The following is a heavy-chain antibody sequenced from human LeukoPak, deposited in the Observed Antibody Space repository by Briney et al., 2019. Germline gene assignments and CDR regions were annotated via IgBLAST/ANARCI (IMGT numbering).Heavy chain of an antibody. CDR3: ARGEGGWLRFISFDY. V-gene: IGHV4-59*01. Sequence: SETLSLTCTVSGGSISSYYWSWLRQPPGKGLEWIGYIYYSGSTNYNPSLKSRVTISVDTSKNQFSLKLSSVTAADTAVYYWARGEGGWLRFISFDYWGQGTLVTVSS. CDR2: IYYSGST. CDR1: GGSISSYY. J-gene: IGHJ4*02. D-gene: IGHD5-12*01.